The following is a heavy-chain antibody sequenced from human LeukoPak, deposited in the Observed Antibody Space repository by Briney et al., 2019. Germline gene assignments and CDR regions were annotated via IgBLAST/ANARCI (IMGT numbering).Heavy chain of an antibody. CDR1: GGTFSSYA. V-gene: IGHV1-69*06. CDR3: ARDPSVYYYMDV. J-gene: IGHJ6*03. Sequence: SVKVSCKASGGTFSSYAISWVRQAPGQGLEWMGGIIPIFGTANYAQKFQGRVTITADKSTSTAYMELSSLRSEDTAVYYCARDPSVYYYMDVWGKGTTVTVSS. CDR2: IIPIFGTA.